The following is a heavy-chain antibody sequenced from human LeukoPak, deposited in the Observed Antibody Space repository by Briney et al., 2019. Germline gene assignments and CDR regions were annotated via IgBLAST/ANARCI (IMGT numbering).Heavy chain of an antibody. CDR3: ARDSVYSSSWRLFDY. J-gene: IGHJ4*02. V-gene: IGHV4-4*07. CDR2: IYTSGST. D-gene: IGHD6-13*01. CDR1: GGSTSSYY. Sequence: PSETLSLTCTVSGGSTSSYYWSWIRQPAGKGLEWIGRIYTSGSTNYNPSLKSRVTMSVDTSKNQFSLKLSSVTAADTAVYYCARDSVYSSSWRLFDYWGQGTLVTVSS.